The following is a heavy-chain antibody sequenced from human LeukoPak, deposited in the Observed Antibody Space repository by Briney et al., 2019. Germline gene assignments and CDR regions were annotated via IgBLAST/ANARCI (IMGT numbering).Heavy chain of an antibody. CDR2: SDPEDGET. CDR1: GYTLTDLS. CDR3: ATNAKTSGFDY. D-gene: IGHD2-2*01. J-gene: IGHJ4*02. V-gene: IGHV1-24*01. Sequence: GASVKVSCKVSGYTLTDLSMHWVRQAPGKGLEWMGGSDPEDGETIYAQKFQGRVTMTEDTSTDTAYMELSSLRSEDTAVYFCATNAKTSGFDYWGQGTLVTVSS.